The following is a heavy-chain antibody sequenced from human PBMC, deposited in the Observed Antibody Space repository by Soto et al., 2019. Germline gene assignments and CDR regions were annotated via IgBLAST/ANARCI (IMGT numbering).Heavy chain of an antibody. CDR1: GYTFTGYY. V-gene: IGHV1-2*02. D-gene: IGHD1-1*01. Sequence: APVKVSCKASGYTFTGYYLHWVRQAPGQGLEWMGWINPNSGGTNYAQKFQGRVTMTRDTSISTAYMELSRLRSDDTAVYYCARWRTGTTSYFDYRGQGNLVTVSS. CDR3: ARWRTGTTSYFDY. CDR2: INPNSGGT. J-gene: IGHJ4*02.